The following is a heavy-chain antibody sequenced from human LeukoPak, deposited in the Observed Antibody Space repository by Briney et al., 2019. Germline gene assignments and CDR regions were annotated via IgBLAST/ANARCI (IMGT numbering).Heavy chain of an antibody. CDR2: FSYSGST. V-gene: IGHV4-39*07. CDR1: GGSISSSSYY. D-gene: IGHD2-21*01. Sequence: SETLSLTCRVSGGSISSSSYYWGWIRQPPGKGLEWIGSFSYSGSTYYNPSLKSRVTISVDTSKNQISLKVSSVTAADTAVYYCARVPGGHSFDYWGQGTLVTVSS. CDR3: ARVPGGHSFDY. J-gene: IGHJ4*02.